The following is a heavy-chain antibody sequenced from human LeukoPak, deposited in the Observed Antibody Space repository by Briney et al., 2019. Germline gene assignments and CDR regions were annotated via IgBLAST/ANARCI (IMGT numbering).Heavy chain of an antibody. V-gene: IGHV3-21*01. Sequence: GGSLRLSCAASGFTFSNYCMNWVRQAPGEGLGWVASTSSTSEYVLHSDSLQGPFSPSRDNAGHSPCLEMNSVRAEGTAIYYRAIVPLDIILLYYMYVWGKGTTVTVSS. CDR1: GFTFSNYC. J-gene: IGHJ6*03. CDR2: TSSTSEYV. CDR3: AIVPLDIILLYYMYV. D-gene: IGHD2-21*01.